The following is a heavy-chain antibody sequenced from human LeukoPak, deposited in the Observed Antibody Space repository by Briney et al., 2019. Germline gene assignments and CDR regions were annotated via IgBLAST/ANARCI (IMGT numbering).Heavy chain of an antibody. CDR3: ARANRGSGWFWYFDY. CDR2: IYYSGST. V-gene: IGHV4-59*01. CDR1: GGSISSYY. J-gene: IGHJ4*02. Sequence: SETLSLTCTVSGGSISSYYWSRIRQPPGKGLEWIGYIYYSGSTNYNPSLKSRVTISVDTSKNQFSLKLSSVTAADTAVYYCARANRGSGWFWYFDYWGQGTLVTVSS. D-gene: IGHD6-19*01.